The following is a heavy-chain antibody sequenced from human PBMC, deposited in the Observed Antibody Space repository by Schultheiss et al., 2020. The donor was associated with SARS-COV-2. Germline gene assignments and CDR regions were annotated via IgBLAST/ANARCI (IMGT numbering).Heavy chain of an antibody. Sequence: SVKVSCKASGGTFSSYAISWVRQAPGQGLEWMGGIIPIFGTANYAQKFQGRVTMTTDTSTSTAYMELSSLRSEDTAVYYCAATYDFWSGSYWGQGTLVTVSS. CDR3: AATYDFWSGSY. CDR2: IIPIFGTA. D-gene: IGHD3-3*01. J-gene: IGHJ4*02. CDR1: GGTFSSYA. V-gene: IGHV1-69*05.